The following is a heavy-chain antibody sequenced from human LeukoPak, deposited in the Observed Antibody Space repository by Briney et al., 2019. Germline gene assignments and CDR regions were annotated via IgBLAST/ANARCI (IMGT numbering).Heavy chain of an antibody. V-gene: IGHV1-18*01. CDR2: ISAYNGNP. Sequence: ASVKVSCKTSGYTFTSYGITWVRQAPGQGLEWMGWISAYNGNPKYAQKLQGRVTMTTDTSTSTAYMELRSLRYDDTAVYYCATNILVRDIINWFDPWGQGTLVTVSS. D-gene: IGHD3-10*01. CDR1: GYTFTSYG. CDR3: ATNILVRDIINWFDP. J-gene: IGHJ5*02.